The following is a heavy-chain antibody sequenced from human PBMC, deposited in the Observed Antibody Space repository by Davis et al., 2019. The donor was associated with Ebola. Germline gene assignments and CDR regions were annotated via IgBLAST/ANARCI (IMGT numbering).Heavy chain of an antibody. CDR1: VITFSSYA. Sequence: GGSLRLSCADSVITFSSYAMTWVRQAPGKGLEWVSAISGSGGSTYYADSVKGRFTISRDNSKNTLHLQMNSLRVEDTAIYYCVKDTSNVWFDVWGQGTMVTVSS. J-gene: IGHJ3*01. D-gene: IGHD6-19*01. CDR2: ISGSGGST. CDR3: VKDTSNVWFDV. V-gene: IGHV3-23*01.